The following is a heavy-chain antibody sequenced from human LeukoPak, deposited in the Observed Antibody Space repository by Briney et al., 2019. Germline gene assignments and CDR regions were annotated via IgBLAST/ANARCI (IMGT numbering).Heavy chain of an antibody. CDR1: GXTXSNAW. D-gene: IGHD1-26*01. CDR3: TTGDEWEDTLFDH. V-gene: IGHV3-15*01. CDR2: IKSKTDAATT. Sequence: GGXXXLXCGXWGXTXSNAWMXGVRQAPGKGVEGVGLIKSKTDAATTDYAAPLQGRFTISTDDSKNTLYLQMNSLKTEDTALYYCTTGDEWEDTLFDHWGQGTLVTVSS. J-gene: IGHJ4*02.